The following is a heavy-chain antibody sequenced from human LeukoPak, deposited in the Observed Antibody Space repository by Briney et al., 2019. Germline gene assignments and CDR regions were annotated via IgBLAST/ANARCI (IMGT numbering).Heavy chain of an antibody. CDR2: IYYSGST. CDR3: ARVTWSGYYDWFDP. CDR1: GGSISSYY. D-gene: IGHD3-3*01. Sequence: SETLSLTCTVSGGSISSYYWSWIRQPPGKGLEWIGYIYYSGSTNYNPSLKSRVTISVDTSKNQFSLKLSSVTAADTAVYYCARVTWSGYYDWFDPWGQGTPVTVSS. J-gene: IGHJ5*02. V-gene: IGHV4-59*01.